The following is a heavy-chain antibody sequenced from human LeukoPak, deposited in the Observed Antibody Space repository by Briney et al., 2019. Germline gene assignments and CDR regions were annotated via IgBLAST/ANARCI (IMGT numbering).Heavy chain of an antibody. J-gene: IGHJ4*02. CDR3: ARDRPYSGYGSY. CDR2: ISSSSSYI. V-gene: IGHV3-21*01. CDR1: GFTFSSYS. Sequence: GGSLRLSCAASGFTFSSYSMSWVRQAPGKGLEWVSSISSSSSYIYYADSVKGRFTISRDNAKNSLYLQINSLRAEDTAVYYCARDRPYSGYGSYWGQGTLVTVSS. D-gene: IGHD5-12*01.